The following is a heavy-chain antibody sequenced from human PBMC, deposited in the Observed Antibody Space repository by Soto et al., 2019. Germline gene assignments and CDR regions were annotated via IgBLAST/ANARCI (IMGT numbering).Heavy chain of an antibody. V-gene: IGHV1-18*01. CDR2: INGYNGNT. CDR1: GYTFTTYG. D-gene: IGHD6-19*01. Sequence: QVQLVQSGAEVKKPGASVKVSCKASGYTFTTYGISWVRQAPGQGLEWMGWINGYNGNTNYAQKPQGRVTMTTDTSTSTAYMGLRSLRSDDTAVYYCARDPVAGTYFDYWGQGTVVTVSS. J-gene: IGHJ4*02. CDR3: ARDPVAGTYFDY.